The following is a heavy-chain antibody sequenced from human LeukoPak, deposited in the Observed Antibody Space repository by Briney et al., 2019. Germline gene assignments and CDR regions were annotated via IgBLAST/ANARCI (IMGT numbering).Heavy chain of an antibody. CDR3: AREEGSSSWRIYNWFDP. D-gene: IGHD6-13*01. J-gene: IGHJ5*02. Sequence: SETLSLTCTVSGGSISSGSYYWSWIRQPAGKGLEWIGRIYTSGSTNYNPSLKSRVTISVDTSKNQFSLKLSSVTAADTAVYYCAREEGSSSWRIYNWFDPWGQGTLVTVSS. V-gene: IGHV4-61*02. CDR2: IYTSGST. CDR1: GGSISSGSYY.